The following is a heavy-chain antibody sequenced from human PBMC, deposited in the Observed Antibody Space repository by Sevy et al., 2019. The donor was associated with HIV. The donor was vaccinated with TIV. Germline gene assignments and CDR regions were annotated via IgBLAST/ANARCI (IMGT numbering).Heavy chain of an antibody. J-gene: IGHJ6*02. D-gene: IGHD3-3*01. CDR2: ISAYNGNT. V-gene: IGHV1-18*01. CDR3: ASGNYDFWSGSDEDYYYGMDV. Sequence: ASVKVSCKASGYTVTSYGISWVRQAPGQGLEWMGWISAYNGNTNYAQKLQGRVTMTTDTSTSTAYMELRSLRSDDTAVYYCASGNYDFWSGSDEDYYYGMDVWGQGTTVTVSS. CDR1: GYTVTSYG.